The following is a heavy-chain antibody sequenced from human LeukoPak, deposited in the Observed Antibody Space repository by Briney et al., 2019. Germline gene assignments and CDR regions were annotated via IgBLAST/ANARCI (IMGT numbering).Heavy chain of an antibody. CDR1: GFTFSSYA. V-gene: IGHV3-23*01. D-gene: IGHD6-13*01. J-gene: IGHJ4*02. CDR3: ARAGGYTDSDFDY. CDR2: ISGSGGST. Sequence: GGSLRLSCAASGFTFSSYAMSWVRQAPGKGLEWVSAISGSGGSTHYADSVKGRFAISRDNAKNTLYLQMNSLRAEDTAVYYCARAGGYTDSDFDYWGQGTLVTVSS.